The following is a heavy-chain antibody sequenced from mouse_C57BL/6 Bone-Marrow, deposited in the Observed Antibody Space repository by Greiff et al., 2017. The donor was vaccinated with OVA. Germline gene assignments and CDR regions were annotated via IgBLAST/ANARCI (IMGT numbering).Heavy chain of an antibody. Sequence: VKLVESGAELMKPGASVKLSCKATGYTFTGYWIEWVKQRPGHGLEWIGEILPGSGSTNYNEKFKGKATFTADTSSNTAYMQLSSLTTEDSAIYYCARAGGYYYGSSSAYWGQGTLVTVSA. CDR2: ILPGSGST. D-gene: IGHD1-1*01. CDR1: GYTFTGYW. J-gene: IGHJ3*01. V-gene: IGHV1-9*01. CDR3: ARAGGYYYGSSSAY.